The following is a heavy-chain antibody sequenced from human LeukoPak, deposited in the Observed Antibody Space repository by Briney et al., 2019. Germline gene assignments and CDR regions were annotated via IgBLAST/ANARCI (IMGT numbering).Heavy chain of an antibody. D-gene: IGHD6-19*01. CDR3: AKETGYSSGWIPDGMDV. CDR1: GYTFTGYY. Sequence: VASVKVSCKASGYTFTGYYMHWVRQAPGQGLEWMGWINPNSGGTNYAQKFQGRVTTTRDTSTSTVYMELSSLRSEDTAVYYCAKETGYSSGWIPDGMDVWGQGTTVTVSS. V-gene: IGHV1-2*02. CDR2: INPNSGGT. J-gene: IGHJ6*02.